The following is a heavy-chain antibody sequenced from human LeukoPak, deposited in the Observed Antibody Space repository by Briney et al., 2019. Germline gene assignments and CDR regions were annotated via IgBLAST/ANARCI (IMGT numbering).Heavy chain of an antibody. CDR3: AKLVDTAMVPIDY. D-gene: IGHD5-18*01. V-gene: IGHV4-59*01. CDR1: GSSISSYY. CDR2: IYYSAST. J-gene: IGHJ4*02. Sequence: NPSETLSLTCTVSGSSISSYYWSWIRQPPGKGLEWFGYIYYSASTNYTPSLTSRVTISVDTSKNQFSLKLSSVTAADTAVYYCAKLVDTAMVPIDYWGQGTLVTVSS.